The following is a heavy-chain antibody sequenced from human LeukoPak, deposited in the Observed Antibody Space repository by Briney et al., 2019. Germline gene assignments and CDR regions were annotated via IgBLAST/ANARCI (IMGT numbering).Heavy chain of an antibody. D-gene: IGHD3-22*01. J-gene: IGHJ4*02. CDR3: GYDSSGHAGAPYYFDY. CDR1: GGSISSYY. Sequence: SETLSLTCTVSGGSISSYYWSWIRQPPGKGLEWIGYIYYSGSTNYNPSLKSRVTISVDTSKNQFSLKLSSVTAADTAVYYCGYDSSGHAGAPYYFDYWGQGTLVTVSS. CDR2: IYYSGST. V-gene: IGHV4-59*08.